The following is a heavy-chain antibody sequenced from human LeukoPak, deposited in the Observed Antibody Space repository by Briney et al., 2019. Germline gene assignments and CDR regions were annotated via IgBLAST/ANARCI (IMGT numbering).Heavy chain of an antibody. D-gene: IGHD2-15*01. J-gene: IGHJ4*02. CDR2: IYYSGST. Sequence: PSETLSLTCTVSGGSISSSSYYWGWIRQPPKKGLEWIGSIYYSGSTYYNPSLQSRVTISVDMSKNQFSLKLSSVTAADTAVYYCARDWCGGGSCYDYWGQGTLVTVSS. V-gene: IGHV4-39*07. CDR3: ARDWCGGGSCYDY. CDR1: GGSISSSSYY.